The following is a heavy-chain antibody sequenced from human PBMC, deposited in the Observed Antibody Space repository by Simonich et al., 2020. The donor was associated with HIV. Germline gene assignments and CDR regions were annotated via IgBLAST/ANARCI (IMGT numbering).Heavy chain of an antibody. D-gene: IGHD2-2*01. CDR3: ARGFYQRLYYFDY. CDR2: INHSGST. V-gene: IGHV4-34*01. Sequence: QVQLQQWGAGLLKPSETLSLTCAVYGGSFSGYYWSWIRQPPGKGLEWIGEINHSGSTNYNPSLKGRVTISGDTSKNQFSLKLSSVTAADTAVYYCARGFYQRLYYFDYWGQGTLVTVSS. J-gene: IGHJ4*02. CDR1: GGSFSGYY.